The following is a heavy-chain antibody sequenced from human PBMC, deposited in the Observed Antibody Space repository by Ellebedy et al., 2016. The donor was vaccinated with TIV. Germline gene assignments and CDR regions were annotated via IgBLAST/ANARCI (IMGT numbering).Heavy chain of an antibody. V-gene: IGHV1-3*01. J-gene: IGHJ4*02. CDR3: ARKGSRFDY. CDR2: INAGNGNT. CDR1: GYTFTTYS. Sequence: ASVKVSXXASGYTFTTYSMHWVRQAPGQRLEWMGWINAGNGNTKYSQKFQDRVTITRDTSASTAYMELSSLTSEDTAVYYCARKGSRFDYWGQGTLVTVSS.